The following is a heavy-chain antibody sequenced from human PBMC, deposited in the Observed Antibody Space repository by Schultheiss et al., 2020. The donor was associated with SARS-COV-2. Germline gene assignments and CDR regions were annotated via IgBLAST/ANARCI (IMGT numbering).Heavy chain of an antibody. CDR1: GFTVSSNY. D-gene: IGHD4-17*01. CDR2: IYSGGST. CDR3: ARVDGDYLYWYFDL. Sequence: GGSLRLSCAASGFTVSSNYMSWVRQAPGKGLEWVSVIYSGGSTYYADSVKGRFTISRDNSKNTLYLQMNSLRAEDTAVYYCARVDGDYLYWYFDLWGRGTLVTVSS. J-gene: IGHJ2*01. V-gene: IGHV3-66*01.